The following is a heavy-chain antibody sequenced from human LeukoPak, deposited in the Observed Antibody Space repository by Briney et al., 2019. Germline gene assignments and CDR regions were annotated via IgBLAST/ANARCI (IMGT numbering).Heavy chain of an antibody. CDR3: ARSFGYGGYVSFDF. Sequence: GGSLRLSCAASGFTFSGFWMNWVRQAPGKGLEWISYISSGGTTIYEADSVKGRFTISRDNAKNSLYLHMSSLRADDTAVYYCARSFGYGGYVSFDFWGQGTLVTVSS. CDR2: ISSGGTTI. V-gene: IGHV3-48*03. J-gene: IGHJ4*02. CDR1: GFTFSGFW. D-gene: IGHD5-12*01.